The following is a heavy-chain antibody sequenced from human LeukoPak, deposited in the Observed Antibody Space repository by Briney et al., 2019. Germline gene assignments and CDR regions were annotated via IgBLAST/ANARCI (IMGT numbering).Heavy chain of an antibody. D-gene: IGHD3-22*01. V-gene: IGHV3-30*02. Sequence: GGSLRLSCAASGFTFSHFGMHWVRQAPGKGLAWVAFIQYDGGNEYYTDSVKGRFTISRDNSKNTLYLQMNSLRAEDTAVYYCARELSGYQLDYWGQGTLVTVSS. CDR3: ARELSGYQLDY. CDR2: IQYDGGNE. J-gene: IGHJ4*02. CDR1: GFTFSHFG.